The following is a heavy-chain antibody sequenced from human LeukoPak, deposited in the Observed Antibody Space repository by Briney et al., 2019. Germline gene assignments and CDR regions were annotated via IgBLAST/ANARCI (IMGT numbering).Heavy chain of an antibody. CDR1: GYTFTGYN. Sequence: GASVKVSCKAPGYTFTGYNMHWVRQAPGQGLEWMGWINPNSGGTNSAQKFQGRVTMTRDTSISTAYMELSRLRSDDTAVYYCAREPTYYDILTGYNFFDYWGQGTLVTVSS. CDR3: AREPTYYDILTGYNFFDY. CDR2: INPNSGGT. J-gene: IGHJ4*02. D-gene: IGHD3-9*01. V-gene: IGHV1-2*02.